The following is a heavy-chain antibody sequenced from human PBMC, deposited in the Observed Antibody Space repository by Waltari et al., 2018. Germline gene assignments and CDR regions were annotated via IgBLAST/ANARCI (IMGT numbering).Heavy chain of an antibody. CDR2: ISGSGGST. CDR3: AKDAMVQGDIYYYYGMDV. V-gene: IGHV3-23*01. Sequence: EVQLLESGGGLVQPGGSMRLSCAAYGFTFSSYAMSWVRQAPGKGLEWVSAISGSGGSTCYADSGKGRCTISRDNSKNTLYLQMNSLRAEDTAVYYCAKDAMVQGDIYYYYGMDVWGQGTTVTVSS. D-gene: IGHD3-10*01. CDR1: GFTFSSYA. J-gene: IGHJ6*02.